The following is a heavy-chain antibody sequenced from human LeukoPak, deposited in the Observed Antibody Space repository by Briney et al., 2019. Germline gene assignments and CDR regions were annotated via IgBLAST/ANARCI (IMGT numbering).Heavy chain of an antibody. CDR1: GFTFSSYG. Sequence: GGSLRLSCAASGFTFSSYGMHWVRQAPGKGLEWVAFIRYDGSNKYYADSVKGRFTISRDNSKNTLYLQMNSLRAEDTAVYYCAKKGFNDYGGSGWGQGTLVTVSS. CDR2: IRYDGSNK. CDR3: AKKGFNDYGGSG. V-gene: IGHV3-30*02. D-gene: IGHD4-23*01. J-gene: IGHJ4*02.